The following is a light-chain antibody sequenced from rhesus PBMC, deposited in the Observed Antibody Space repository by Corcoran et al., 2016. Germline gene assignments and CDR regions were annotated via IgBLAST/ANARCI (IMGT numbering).Light chain of an antibody. V-gene: IGKV1S14*01. J-gene: IGKJ3*01. CDR3: QQHNSYPFP. CDR2: YAS. CDR1: QGISNS. Sequence: DIQMTQSPSSLSASVVDTVTITCRASQGISNSLAWYQQKPGKAPKPLVYYASNLESGVPSRFRGSGPGTDFTLTISSLQPDDFAISYCQQHNSYPFPFGPGTKLDIK.